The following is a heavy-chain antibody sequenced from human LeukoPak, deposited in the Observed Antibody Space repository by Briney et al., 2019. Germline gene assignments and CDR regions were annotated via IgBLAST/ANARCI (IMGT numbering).Heavy chain of an antibody. CDR2: ISSSSSSYI. CDR3: ASGGIYYGAAFDF. V-gene: IGHV3-21*04. CDR1: GFTFSSYS. J-gene: IGHJ4*02. Sequence: TGGSLRLSCAASGFTFSSYSMNWVRQAPGKGLEWVSSISSSSSSYIYYADSVKGRFTISRDNAKNSLYLQMNSLRAEDTALYYCASGGIYYGAAFDFWGQGTLVTVSS. D-gene: IGHD1-26*01.